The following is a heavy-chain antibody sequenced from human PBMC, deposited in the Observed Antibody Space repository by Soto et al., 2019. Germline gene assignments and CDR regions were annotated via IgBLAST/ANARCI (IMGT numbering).Heavy chain of an antibody. J-gene: IGHJ3*02. V-gene: IGHV3-33*01. CDR2: ILYDGSNK. CDR1: GFTFSRYG. Sequence: QVQLVESGGGVVQPGRSLRLSCAESGFTFSRYGMPWVRQAPGTGLEWVAVILYDGSNKYYADSVKGRVSISRDNSKNTLYLQMNRLRAEVTAVYYGARELEGKWPNRPRDAFDIWGEGTMVAVS. CDR3: ARELEGKWPNRPRDAFDI. D-gene: IGHD5-12*01.